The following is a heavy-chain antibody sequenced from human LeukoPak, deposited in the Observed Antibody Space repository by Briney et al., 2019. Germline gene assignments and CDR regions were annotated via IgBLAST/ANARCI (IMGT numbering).Heavy chain of an antibody. J-gene: IGHJ4*02. Sequence: ASVKVSCKASGYTFTSYYMHWVRQAPGQGLEWMGIINPSGGSTSYAQKFQGRVTMTRDTSTSTVYMELSSLRSEDTAVYYCARDEAEYYGSGSYYDYFDYWGQGTPVTVSS. V-gene: IGHV1-46*01. CDR3: ARDEAEYYGSGSYYDYFDY. D-gene: IGHD3-10*01. CDR1: GYTFTSYY. CDR2: INPSGGST.